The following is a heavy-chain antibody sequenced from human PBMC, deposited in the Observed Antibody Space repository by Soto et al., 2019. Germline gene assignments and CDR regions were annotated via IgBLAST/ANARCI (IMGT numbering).Heavy chain of an antibody. CDR3: ARGGYDYIWGSYRYTSPGNWFDP. D-gene: IGHD3-16*02. V-gene: IGHV4-34*01. J-gene: IGHJ5*02. CDR1: GGSFSGYY. CDR2: INHSGST. Sequence: QVQLQQWGAGLLKPSETLSLTCAVYGGSFSGYYWSWIRQPPGKGLEWIGEINHSGSTNYNPSLKSRVTISVDTSKNQFYLKLSSVTAADTAVYYCARGGYDYIWGSYRYTSPGNWFDPWGQGTLVTVSS.